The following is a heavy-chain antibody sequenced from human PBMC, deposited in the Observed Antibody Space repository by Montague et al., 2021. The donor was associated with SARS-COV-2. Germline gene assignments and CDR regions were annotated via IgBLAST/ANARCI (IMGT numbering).Heavy chain of an antibody. V-gene: IGHV3-48*03. J-gene: IGHJ6*02. D-gene: IGHD3-3*01. Sequence: SLRLSCAASGFTFSSYEMNWVRQAPGKGLEWVSYISSSGSTIYYADSVKGRFTISRDNAKNSLYLQMNSLRAEDTAVYYCARGGTYYDFWSGYQNYYYGMDVWGQGITVTVSS. CDR1: GFTFSSYE. CDR2: ISSSGSTI. CDR3: ARGGTYYDFWSGYQNYYYGMDV.